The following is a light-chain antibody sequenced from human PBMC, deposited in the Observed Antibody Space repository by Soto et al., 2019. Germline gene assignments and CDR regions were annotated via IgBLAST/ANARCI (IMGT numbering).Light chain of an antibody. CDR2: EDT. Sequence: SYELTQSPSVSVSPGQTATITCSGDKLGDKYAYWYQQKPGQSPVVVIYEDTKRTSGIPERFSGYTSGNTATLTISGTQAMDAADYYCQSWDSSSVVFGGGTKLTVL. V-gene: IGLV3-1*01. CDR3: QSWDSSSVV. CDR1: KLGDKY. J-gene: IGLJ2*01.